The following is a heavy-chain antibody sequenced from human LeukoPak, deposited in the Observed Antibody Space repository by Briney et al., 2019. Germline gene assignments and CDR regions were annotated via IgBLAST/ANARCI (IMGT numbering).Heavy chain of an antibody. J-gene: IGHJ3*02. V-gene: IGHV3-21*01. Sequence: GSLRLSCAASGFTFSSYSMNWVRQAPGKGLEWVSSISSSSSYIYYADSVKGRFTISRDNAKNSLYLQMNSLRAEDTAVYYCASLGYCSSTSCQGVAFDIWGQGTMVTVSS. CDR1: GFTFSSYS. D-gene: IGHD2-2*01. CDR3: ASLGYCSSTSCQGVAFDI. CDR2: ISSSSSYI.